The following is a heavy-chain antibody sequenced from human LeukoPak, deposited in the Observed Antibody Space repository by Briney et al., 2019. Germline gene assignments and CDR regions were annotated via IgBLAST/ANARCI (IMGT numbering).Heavy chain of an antibody. CDR2: IYYSGST. V-gene: IGHV4-39*07. CDR3: ARDDQDSSSWYGPGGMDV. D-gene: IGHD6-13*01. Sequence: SETLSLTCTVSGGSISSSSYYWGWIRQPPGKGLEWIGSIYYSGSTYYNPSLKSRVTISVDTSKNQFSLKLSSVTAADTAVYYCARDDQDSSSWYGPGGMDVWGQGTTVTVSS. CDR1: GGSISSSSYY. J-gene: IGHJ6*02.